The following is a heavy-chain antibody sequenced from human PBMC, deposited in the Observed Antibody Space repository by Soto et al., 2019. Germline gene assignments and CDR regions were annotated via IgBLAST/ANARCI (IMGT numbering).Heavy chain of an antibody. D-gene: IGHD2-15*01. V-gene: IGHV1-8*01. CDR3: ARVGCSGGSYYTDAFDI. CDR2: MNPNSGNT. CDR1: GYTFTSYD. J-gene: IGHJ3*02. Sequence: QVQLVQSGAEVKKPGASVKVSCKASGYTFTSYDINWVRQATGQGLERMGWMNPNSGNTGYAQKFQGRVTMTRNTSISTAYMELSSLRSEDTVVYYCARVGCSGGSYYTDAFDIWGQGTMVTVSS.